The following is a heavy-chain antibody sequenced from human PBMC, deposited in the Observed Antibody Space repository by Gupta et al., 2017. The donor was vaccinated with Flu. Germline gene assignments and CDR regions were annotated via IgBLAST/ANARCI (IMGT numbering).Heavy chain of an antibody. D-gene: IGHD6-6*01. Sequence: FSTYAMTWVRQAPGKGLEWVSTISPGSSTTHYADAVKGRFTISRDNSKRTLYLQMITLRAEDTAVYYCGRHATIAAPVDYWGQGTRVTVSP. J-gene: IGHJ4*02. V-gene: IGHV3-23*01. CDR3: GRHATIAAPVDY. CDR1: FSTYA. CDR2: ISPGSSTT.